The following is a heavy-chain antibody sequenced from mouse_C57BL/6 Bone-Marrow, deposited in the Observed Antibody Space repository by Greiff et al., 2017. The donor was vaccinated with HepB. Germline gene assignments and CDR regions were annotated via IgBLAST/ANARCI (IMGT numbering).Heavy chain of an antibody. J-gene: IGHJ4*01. CDR3: ARPDGIYDGYYAMDY. V-gene: IGHV5-12*01. CDR2: ISNGGGST. D-gene: IGHD2-3*01. Sequence: EVQWVESGGGLVQPGGSLKLSCAASGFTFSDYYMYWVRQTPEKRLEWVAYISNGGGSTYYPDTVKGRFTISRDNAKNTLYLQMSRLKSEDTAMYYCARPDGIYDGYYAMDYWGQGTSVTVSS. CDR1: GFTFSDYY.